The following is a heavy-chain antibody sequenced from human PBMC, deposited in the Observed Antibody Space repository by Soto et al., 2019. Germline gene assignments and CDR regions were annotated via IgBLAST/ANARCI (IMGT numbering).Heavy chain of an antibody. CDR1: GYTFIGYY. CDR2: INPLSGAT. V-gene: IGHV1-2*04. D-gene: IGHD6-19*01. J-gene: IGHJ4*02. CDR3: ARDRDGCSGYKDY. Sequence: ASVKVSCKAAGYTFIGYYLHWVRQAPGQGLEWMGWINPLSGATNYAQKFQGWVTMTRDTSVSTAYMELSRLRSDDTAVYYCARDRDGCSGYKDYWGQGTLVTVSS.